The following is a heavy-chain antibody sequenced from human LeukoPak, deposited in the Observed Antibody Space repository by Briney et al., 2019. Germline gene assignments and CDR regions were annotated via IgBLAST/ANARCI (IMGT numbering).Heavy chain of an antibody. D-gene: IGHD5-12*01. V-gene: IGHV4-4*02. CDR3: ARYRGASGYHFDY. CDR1: GGSISSSNW. Sequence: SGTLSLTCAVSGGSISSSNWWSWVRQPPGKGPEWIGEIYRSGSTNYNPSLKSRVTISVDKSKNQFSLKLSSVTAADTAMYYCARYRGASGYHFDYWGQGTLVTVSS. J-gene: IGHJ4*02. CDR2: IYRSGST.